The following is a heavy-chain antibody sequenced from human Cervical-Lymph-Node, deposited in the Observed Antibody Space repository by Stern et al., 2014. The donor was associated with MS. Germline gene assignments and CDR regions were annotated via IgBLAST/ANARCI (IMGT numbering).Heavy chain of an antibody. CDR3: ARDSSDYYDSSGSFDY. Sequence: VQLVESGGGVVQPGRSLRLSCAASGFTFSSYGMHWVRQAPGKGLEWVAVIWYDGSNKYYADSVKGRFTISRDNSKNTLYLQMNSLRAEDTAVYYCARDSSDYYDSSGSFDYWGQGTLVTVSS. D-gene: IGHD3-22*01. CDR2: IWYDGSNK. V-gene: IGHV3-33*01. J-gene: IGHJ4*02. CDR1: GFTFSSYG.